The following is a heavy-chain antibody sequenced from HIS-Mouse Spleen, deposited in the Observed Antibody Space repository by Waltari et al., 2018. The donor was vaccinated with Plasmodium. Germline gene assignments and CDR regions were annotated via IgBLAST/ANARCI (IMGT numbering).Heavy chain of an antibody. V-gene: IGHV3-48*01. CDR3: ARADGSYWYFDL. J-gene: IGHJ2*01. D-gene: IGHD1-26*01. CDR2: ISRSSSTI. CDR1: GFTFSSYS. Sequence: EVQLVESGGGLVQPGGSLRLSCAASGFTFSSYSRNWVRQAPVKGLEWGSYISRSSSTIYYADSVKGRFTISRDNAKNSLYMQMNSLRAEDTAVYYCARADGSYWYFDLWGRGTLVTVSS.